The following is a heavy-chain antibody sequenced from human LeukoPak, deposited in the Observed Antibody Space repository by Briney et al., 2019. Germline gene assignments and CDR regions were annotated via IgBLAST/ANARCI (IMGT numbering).Heavy chain of an antibody. J-gene: IGHJ4*02. CDR1: EYSFTSYW. V-gene: IGHV5-10-1*01. CDR2: IDPSDSYT. CDR3: ARSGWFGELLYGY. Sequence: KLGESLKISCKGSEYSFTSYWISWVRQMPGKGLEWMGRIDPSDSYTNYSPSFQGHVTISADKSISTAYLQWSSLKASDTAMYYCARSGWFGELLYGYWGQGTLVTVSS. D-gene: IGHD3-10*01.